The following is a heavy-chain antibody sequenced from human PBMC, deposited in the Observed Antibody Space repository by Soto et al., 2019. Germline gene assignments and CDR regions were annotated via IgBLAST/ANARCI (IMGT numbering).Heavy chain of an antibody. CDR1: GFTFTSSA. CDR3: AADRGAGYDYIWGSYRHRGPYYYYMDV. D-gene: IGHD3-16*02. Sequence: SVKVSCKASGFTFTSSAMQWVRQARGQRLEWIGWIVVGSGNTNYAQKFQERVTITRDMSTSTAYMELSSLRSEDTAVYYCAADRGAGYDYIWGSYRHRGPYYYYMDVWGKGTTVTVSS. J-gene: IGHJ6*03. V-gene: IGHV1-58*02. CDR2: IVVGSGNT.